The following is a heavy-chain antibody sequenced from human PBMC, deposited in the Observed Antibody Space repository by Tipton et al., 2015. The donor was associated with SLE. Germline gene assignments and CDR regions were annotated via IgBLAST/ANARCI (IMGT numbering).Heavy chain of an antibody. D-gene: IGHD2/OR15-2a*01. CDR2: AYYSGRT. J-gene: IGHJ3*02. Sequence: TLSLTCTVSGGSISSRYWNWIRQPPGKGLEWIGYAYYSGRTNYNPSLMSRVTISVDTSKNQFSLKLTSVTAADTAVYYCATARNIFDTFDIWAQGTMVTVSS. CDR3: ATARNIFDTFDI. V-gene: IGHV4-59*07. CDR1: GGSISSRY.